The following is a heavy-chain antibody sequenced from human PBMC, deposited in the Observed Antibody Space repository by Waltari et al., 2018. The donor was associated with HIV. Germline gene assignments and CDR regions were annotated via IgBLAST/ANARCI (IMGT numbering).Heavy chain of an antibody. CDR2: EKDEGREE. D-gene: IGHD1-26*01. V-gene: IGHV3-7*01. J-gene: IGHJ3*02. CDR3: ARLVYTGSYIDSFDI. CDR1: GFTFSNYW. Sequence: EVQLVESGGGLVQPGGSLRLSCAASGFTFSNYWMNWVRQTPTEGQEWGGNEKDEGREEYLVDSVKGRFTISRDNAKNSLYLQMNSLRVEDTAVYYCARLVYTGSYIDSFDIWGQGTKATVSS.